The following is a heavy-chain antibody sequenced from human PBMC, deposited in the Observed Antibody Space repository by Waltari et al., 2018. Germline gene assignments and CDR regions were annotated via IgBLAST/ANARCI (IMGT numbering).Heavy chain of an antibody. V-gene: IGHV4-39*07. CDR3: ARASTAIFGVVITGYNI. D-gene: IGHD3-3*01. CDR2: LYNSGTT. CDR1: GDAIMRNNYH. Sequence: QLQESGPGLVKPSETVSLTCSVSGDAIMRNNYHWGWIRQSPGKGLEWIGSLYNSGTTYYNPSLKGRVFISVDASRNEFSLRLTTVTAADTAVYYCARASTAIFGVVITGYNIWGQGTMVTVSS. J-gene: IGHJ3*02.